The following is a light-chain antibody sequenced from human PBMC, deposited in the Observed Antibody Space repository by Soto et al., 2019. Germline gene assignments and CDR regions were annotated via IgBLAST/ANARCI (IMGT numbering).Light chain of an antibody. J-gene: IGLJ1*01. Sequence: QSALTQPASVSGSRGQSITISCTGTISDFVVYNYVSWYQQHPGKAPKLMIYGVSNRPSGVSNRFSGSKSGNTASLTISGLQADDEADYYCSSHTISSALQVFGTGTKVTVL. V-gene: IGLV2-14*01. CDR3: SSHTISSALQV. CDR1: ISDFVVYNY. CDR2: GVS.